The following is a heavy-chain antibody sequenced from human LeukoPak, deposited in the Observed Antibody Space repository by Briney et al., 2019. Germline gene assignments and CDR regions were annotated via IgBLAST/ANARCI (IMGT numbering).Heavy chain of an antibody. CDR3: ARDESWLPLDY. J-gene: IGHJ4*02. D-gene: IGHD5-18*01. V-gene: IGHV3-48*03. CDR2: ISSSGSII. CDR1: GFTFSSYA. Sequence: GGSLRLSCAASGFTFSSYAMSWVRQAPGKGLEWVSYISSSGSIIYYADSVKGRFTISRDNAKNSLYLQMNSLRVEDTAVYYCARDESWLPLDYWGQGTLVTVSS.